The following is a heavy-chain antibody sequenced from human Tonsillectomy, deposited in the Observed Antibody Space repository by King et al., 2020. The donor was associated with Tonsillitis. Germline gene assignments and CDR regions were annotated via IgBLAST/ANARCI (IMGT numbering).Heavy chain of an antibody. Sequence: QLVQSGTEVKKPGSSVKVSCKASGGTFSNDAISWVRQAPGQGLEWMGRIIPHLGIANYAQKFQGRVTITADKSTTTAYMDLSSLRSEETSVYYCAREPADILGLISHPCAQWGQRPLDTVPS. CDR2: IIPHLGIA. J-gene: IGHJ4*02. D-gene: IGHD5-12*01. CDR3: AREPADILGLISHPCAQ. CDR1: GGTFSNDA. V-gene: IGHV1-69*09.